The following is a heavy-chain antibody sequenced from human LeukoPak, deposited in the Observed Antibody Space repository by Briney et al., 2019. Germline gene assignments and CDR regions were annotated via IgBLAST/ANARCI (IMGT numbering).Heavy chain of an antibody. CDR3: VRESEYYFDHSASFDY. J-gene: IGHJ4*02. D-gene: IGHD3-22*01. CDR1: GFTFTAYL. Sequence: GRSLRLSCAASGFTFTAYLIHWVRQAPGKGLEWVAVMSSDGNAMFYADSVKGRFTISRDNSKNTLYLQMNSLRAEDTAVYYCVRESEYYFDHSASFDYWGQGTLVTVSS. V-gene: IGHV3-30-3*01. CDR2: MSSDGNAM.